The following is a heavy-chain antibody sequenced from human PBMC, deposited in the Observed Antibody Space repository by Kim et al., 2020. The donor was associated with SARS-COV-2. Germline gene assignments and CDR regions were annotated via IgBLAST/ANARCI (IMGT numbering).Heavy chain of an antibody. D-gene: IGHD2-2*01. V-gene: IGHV1-18*04. CDR1: GYSFTSYG. Sequence: ASVKVSCKASGYSFTSYGISWVRQAPGQGLEWMGWISAYYGNTDYAQKVQGRVTVTTDTSTNTAYMGLRSLRSDDTAVYYCAREVEGYCSSTNCYAGVDYWGQGTLVTVSS. CDR3: AREVEGYCSSTNCYAGVDY. CDR2: ISAYYGNT. J-gene: IGHJ4*02.